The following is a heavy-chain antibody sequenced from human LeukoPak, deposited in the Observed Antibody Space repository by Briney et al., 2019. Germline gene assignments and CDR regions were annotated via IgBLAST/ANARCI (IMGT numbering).Heavy chain of an antibody. V-gene: IGHV3-30*02. Sequence: QAGGSLRLSCAASGFTFSSYGMHWVRQAPGKGLEWVAVIWYDGSNKYYADSVKGRFTISRDNSKNTLYLQMNSLRAEDTAVYYCAKDVPNEWELLFGYWGQGTLVTVSS. CDR2: IWYDGSNK. CDR3: AKDVPNEWELLFGY. D-gene: IGHD1-26*01. CDR1: GFTFSSYG. J-gene: IGHJ4*02.